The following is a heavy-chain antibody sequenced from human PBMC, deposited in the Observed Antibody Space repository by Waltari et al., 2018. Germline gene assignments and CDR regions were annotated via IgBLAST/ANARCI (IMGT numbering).Heavy chain of an antibody. CDR2: IYYSGST. D-gene: IGHD1-26*01. CDR3: ARARKWELRGGGRFDP. Sequence: QVQLQESGPGLVKPSETLSLTCTVSGGSISSYYWSWIRQPPGKGREWIGYIYYSGSTNYTPSLKSRVTISVDTSKNQFSLKLSSVTAADTAVYYCARARKWELRGGGRFDPWGQGTLVTVSS. CDR1: GGSISSYY. J-gene: IGHJ5*02. V-gene: IGHV4-59*01.